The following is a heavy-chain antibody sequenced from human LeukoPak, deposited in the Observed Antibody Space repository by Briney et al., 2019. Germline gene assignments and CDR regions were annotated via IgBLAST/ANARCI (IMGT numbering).Heavy chain of an antibody. Sequence: GGSLRLSCAASGFTFSNAWMNWVRQAPGKGLEWVGRIKSKAYGGTIDYAAPVKGRYTISRNDSKNTLYLQMNSLKTEDTAVYYCTTDYGSSISSYYYYGMDVWGQGTTVTVSS. V-gene: IGHV3-15*07. D-gene: IGHD2-21*01. CDR1: GFTFSNAW. CDR3: TTDYGSSISSYYYYGMDV. CDR2: IKSKAYGGTI. J-gene: IGHJ6*02.